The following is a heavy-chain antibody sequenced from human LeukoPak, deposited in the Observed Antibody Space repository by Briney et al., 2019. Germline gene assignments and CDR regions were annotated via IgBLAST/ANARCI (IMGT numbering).Heavy chain of an antibody. J-gene: IGHJ6*02. CDR3: AKRKGTVTSRAYYYYYAMDV. CDR1: GYSFTRYW. V-gene: IGHV5-10-1*01. D-gene: IGHD4-17*01. CDR2: IDPSDSYT. Sequence: GESLKISCKGSGYSFTRYWICWVRQKPGKGLEWMGRIDPSDSYTNYSPSFQGHVTISDDKSISTAYLQWSSLKASDTAMYYCAKRKGTVTSRAYYYYYAMDVWGQGTTVTVSS.